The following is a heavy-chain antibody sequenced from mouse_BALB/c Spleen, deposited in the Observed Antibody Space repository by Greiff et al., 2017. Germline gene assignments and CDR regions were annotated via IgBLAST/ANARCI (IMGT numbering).Heavy chain of an antibody. CDR1: GFTFSSYA. Sequence: EVKLMESGGGLVKPGGSLKLSCAASGFTFSSYAMSWVRQTPEKRLEWVASISSGGSTYYPDSVKGRFTISRDNARNILYLQMSSLRSEDTAMYYCAREGPYYFDYWGQGTTLTVSS. CDR2: ISSGGST. CDR3: AREGPYYFDY. V-gene: IGHV5-6-5*01. D-gene: IGHD3-3*01. J-gene: IGHJ2*01.